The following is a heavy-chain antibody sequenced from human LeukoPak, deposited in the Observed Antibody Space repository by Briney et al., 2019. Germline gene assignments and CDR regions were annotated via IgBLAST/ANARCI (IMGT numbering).Heavy chain of an antibody. J-gene: IGHJ4*02. CDR1: GFTFSSYA. D-gene: IGHD2-2*01. CDR3: AKTTDCSGSSCYAAGGY. V-gene: IGHV3-23*01. Sequence: PGGSLRLSCAASGFTFSSYAMSWVRQAPGKGLEWVSAISGSGGGAFYADSVKGRFTISRDNSKNTLYLQMHSLRAEDTAVYYCAKTTDCSGSSCYAAGGYWGQGTLVSVSS. CDR2: ISGSGGGA.